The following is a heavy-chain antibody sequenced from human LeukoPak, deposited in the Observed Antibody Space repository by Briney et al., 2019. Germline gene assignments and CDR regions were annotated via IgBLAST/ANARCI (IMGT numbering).Heavy chain of an antibody. V-gene: IGHV3-30-3*01. D-gene: IGHD2-15*01. Sequence: GRSLRLSCAASGFTFSSYAMHWVRQAPGKGLEWVAVISYDGSNKYYADSVKGRFTISRDNSKNTLYLQMNSLRAEDTAVYYCARRYCSGGSCYSFDYWGQGTLVTVSS. CDR1: GFTFSSYA. CDR3: ARRYCSGGSCYSFDY. J-gene: IGHJ4*02. CDR2: ISYDGSNK.